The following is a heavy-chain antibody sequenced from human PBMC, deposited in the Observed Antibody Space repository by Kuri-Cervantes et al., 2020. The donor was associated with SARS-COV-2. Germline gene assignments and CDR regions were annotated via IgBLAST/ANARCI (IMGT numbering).Heavy chain of an antibody. J-gene: IGHJ4*02. CDR2: IYYSGST. D-gene: IGHD3-22*01. Sequence: GSLRLSCTVSGGSIRSYYWSWIRQPPGKGLEWIGYIYYSGSTNYNPSLKSRVTISVDTSKNQFSLKLNSVTAADTAVYYCARDWRYYDSSGFYSYYFDSWGQGTLVTVSS. CDR1: GGSIRSYY. CDR3: ARDWRYYDSSGFYSYYFDS. V-gene: IGHV4-59*01.